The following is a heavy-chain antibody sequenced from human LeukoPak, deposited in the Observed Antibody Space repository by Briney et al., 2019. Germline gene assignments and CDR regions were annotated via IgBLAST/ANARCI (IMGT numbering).Heavy chain of an antibody. Sequence: PGGSLRLSCAASGFTFSSYEMNWVRQAPGKGLERVSYISSSGSTIYYADSVKGRFTISRDNAKNSLYLQVNSLRAEDTAVYYCAELGITMIGGVWGKGTTVTISS. V-gene: IGHV3-48*03. CDR1: GFTFSSYE. CDR3: AELGITMIGGV. D-gene: IGHD3-10*02. CDR2: ISSSGSTI. J-gene: IGHJ6*04.